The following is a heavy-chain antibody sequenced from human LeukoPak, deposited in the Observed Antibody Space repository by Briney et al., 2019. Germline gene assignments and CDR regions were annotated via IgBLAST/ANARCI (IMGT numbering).Heavy chain of an antibody. CDR1: GFTFSSYA. V-gene: IGHV3-23*01. D-gene: IGHD6-25*01. Sequence: PGGSLRLSCAASGFTFSSYAMSWVRQAPGKGLEWVSAISGSGGSTYYADSVKGRFTISRDNSKNTLYLQMNSLRAEDTAVYYCASSRGSGWEYFDYWGQGTLVTVSS. CDR3: ASSRGSGWEYFDY. CDR2: ISGSGGST. J-gene: IGHJ4*02.